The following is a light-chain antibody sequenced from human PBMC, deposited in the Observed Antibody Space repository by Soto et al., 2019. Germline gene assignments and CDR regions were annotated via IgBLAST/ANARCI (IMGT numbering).Light chain of an antibody. CDR3: QKYNSGPLT. CDR1: QVISNY. CDR2: AAS. J-gene: IGKJ2*01. Sequence: DIQMTQSPSSLSASVGDRVTITCRASQVISNYLAWYQQKPGQPPKLLIYAASTLQSGVSYRFSGGGSGTDFTLTISSLQPEDVSTYYCQKYNSGPLTFGQGTKLEIK. V-gene: IGKV1-27*01.